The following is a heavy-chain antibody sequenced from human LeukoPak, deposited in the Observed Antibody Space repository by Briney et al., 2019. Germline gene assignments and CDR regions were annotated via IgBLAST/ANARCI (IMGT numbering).Heavy chain of an antibody. D-gene: IGHD6-19*01. Sequence: GGALRLSCAVSGLTFSSYSMNWVRQAPGKGLEWVSHISTTSKTINYADSVKGRFTIARDNAKNSLYLQMNSLRDEDTAVYYCARERDTAVAGIDYYYYYMDVWGKGTTVTVSS. J-gene: IGHJ6*03. CDR3: ARERDTAVAGIDYYYYYMDV. V-gene: IGHV3-48*02. CDR2: ISTTSKTI. CDR1: GLTFSSYS.